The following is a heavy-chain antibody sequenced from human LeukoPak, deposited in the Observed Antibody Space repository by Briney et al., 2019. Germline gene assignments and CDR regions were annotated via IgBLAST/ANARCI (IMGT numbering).Heavy chain of an antibody. CDR3: ARDGGGGGYCSSTSCYSFDY. Sequence: SVKVSCKASGGTFSSYTISWVRQAPGQGLEWMGRIIPILGIANYAQKFQGRVTITADKSTSTAYMELSSLRSADTAVYYCARDGGGGGYCSSTSCYSFDYWGQGTLVTVSS. CDR2: IIPILGIA. D-gene: IGHD2-2*02. J-gene: IGHJ4*02. V-gene: IGHV1-69*04. CDR1: GGTFSSYT.